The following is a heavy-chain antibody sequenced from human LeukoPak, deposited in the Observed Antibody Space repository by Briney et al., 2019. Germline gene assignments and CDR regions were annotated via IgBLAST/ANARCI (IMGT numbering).Heavy chain of an antibody. Sequence: ASVKVSCKASGYTFTDYYMHWVQQAPGKGLEWMGLVDPEDGETIYAEKFQGRVTITADTSTDTAYMELSSLRSEDTAVYYCAAAGIPAASNIDYWGQGTLVTVSS. CDR1: GYTFTDYY. CDR3: AAAGIPAASNIDY. D-gene: IGHD2-2*01. CDR2: VDPEDGET. J-gene: IGHJ4*02. V-gene: IGHV1-69-2*01.